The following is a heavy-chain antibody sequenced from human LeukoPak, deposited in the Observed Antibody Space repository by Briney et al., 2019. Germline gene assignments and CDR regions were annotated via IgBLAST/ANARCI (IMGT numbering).Heavy chain of an antibody. V-gene: IGHV4-4*08. CDR1: GGSISSLY. CDR3: ARDVGYYGSGLYAFDI. CDR2: IYCTGST. D-gene: IGHD3-10*01. Sequence: SETLSLTCSVSGGSISSLYWSWIRQPPGKGLEWIGYIYCTGSTNYNPSLKSRVTMFVDMSKNQFSLRLSSVTAADTAVYYCARDVGYYGSGLYAFDIWGQGTMVTVSS. J-gene: IGHJ3*02.